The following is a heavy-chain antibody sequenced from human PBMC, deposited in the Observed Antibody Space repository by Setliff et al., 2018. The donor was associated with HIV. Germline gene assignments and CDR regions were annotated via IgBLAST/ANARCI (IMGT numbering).Heavy chain of an antibody. D-gene: IGHD5-12*01. V-gene: IGHV1-2*02. CDR3: ARGRVPTSISPMDV. CDR1: GYTFTGYY. J-gene: IGHJ6*02. Sequence: GASVKVSCKASGYTFTGYYMHWVRQAPGQGLEWMGWINPNSGGTNYAQKFQGRVTMTRDTSISTAYMELSRLKSDDTALYYCARGRVPTSISPMDVGGQGTTVTVSS. CDR2: INPNSGGT.